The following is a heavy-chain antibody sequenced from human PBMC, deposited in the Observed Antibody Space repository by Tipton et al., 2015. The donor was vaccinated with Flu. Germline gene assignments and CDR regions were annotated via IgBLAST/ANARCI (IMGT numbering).Heavy chain of an antibody. D-gene: IGHD4-17*01. CDR2: INHSGST. Sequence: TLSLTCAVYGGSFSGYDWSWIRQPPGKGLEWIGEINHSGSTNYNPSLKSRVTILVDTSKNQFSLKVSSMTAADTAVYYCARMEWTVTTPRYFDLWGRGTLITVSS. CDR3: ARMEWTVTTPRYFDL. J-gene: IGHJ2*01. V-gene: IGHV4-34*01. CDR1: GGSFSGYD.